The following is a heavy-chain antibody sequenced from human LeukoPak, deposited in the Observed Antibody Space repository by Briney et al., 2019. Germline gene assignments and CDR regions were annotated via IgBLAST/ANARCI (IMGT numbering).Heavy chain of an antibody. J-gene: IGHJ5*02. D-gene: IGHD3-3*01. CDR1: GYTFTGYY. Sequence: GASVKVSCKASGYTFTGYYMHWVRQAPGQGLEWMGWINPNSGGTNYAQKFQGRVTMTRDTSISTAYMELSRLRSDDTAVYYCASGDDFWSASPPSQIWFDPWGQGTLVTVSS. V-gene: IGHV1-2*02. CDR2: INPNSGGT. CDR3: ASGDDFWSASPPSQIWFDP.